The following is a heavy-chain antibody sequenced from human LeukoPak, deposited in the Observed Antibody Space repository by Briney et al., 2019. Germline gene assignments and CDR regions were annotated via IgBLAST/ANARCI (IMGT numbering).Heavy chain of an antibody. CDR1: GFTFSSYA. V-gene: IGHV3-23*01. CDR3: ALRDNWGLFDY. CDR2: ISGSGDGT. D-gene: IGHD7-27*01. J-gene: IGHJ4*02. Sequence: GGSLRLSCAASGFTFSSYAMSWVRQAPGKGLEWVSAISGSGDGTYYADSVKGRFTISRDNSKNTLYLQMYSLRAEDTAVYYCALRDNWGLFDYWGQGTLVTVSS.